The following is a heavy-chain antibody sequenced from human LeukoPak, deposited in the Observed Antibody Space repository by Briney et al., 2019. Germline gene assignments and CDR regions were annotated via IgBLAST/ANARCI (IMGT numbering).Heavy chain of an antibody. J-gene: IGHJ4*02. CDR1: GFTFSSYS. V-gene: IGHV3-21*04. CDR3: AKDVGKTYYYDSSGFDY. Sequence: AGGSLRLSCAASGFTFSSYSMNWVRQAPGEGLEWVSSISSSSSYIYYADSVKGRFTISRDNSKNTLYLQMNSLRAEDTAVYYCAKDVGKTYYYDSSGFDYWGQGTLVTVSS. D-gene: IGHD3-22*01. CDR2: ISSSSSYI.